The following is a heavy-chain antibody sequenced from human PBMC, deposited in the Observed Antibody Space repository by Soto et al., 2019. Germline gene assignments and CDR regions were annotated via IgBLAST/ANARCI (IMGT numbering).Heavy chain of an antibody. CDR1: GYTFSSYG. CDR3: ARDPIGNAPTDY. D-gene: IGHD1-1*01. Sequence: QVQLVQSGAEVKEPGASVKVSCKTSGYTFSSYGISWVRQAPGQGPEWMGWISGYNGYTSYAQKLQGRVTMTTDTSTSTAYTELRSLRSDDTAVYYCARDPIGNAPTDYWGQGTLVTVSS. J-gene: IGHJ4*02. CDR2: ISGYNGYT. V-gene: IGHV1-18*01.